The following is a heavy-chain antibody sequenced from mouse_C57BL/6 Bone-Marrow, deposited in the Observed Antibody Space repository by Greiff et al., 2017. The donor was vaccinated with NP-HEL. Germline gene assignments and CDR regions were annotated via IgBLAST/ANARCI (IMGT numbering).Heavy chain of an antibody. CDR3: TSQWLLRDY. V-gene: IGHV1-15*01. Sequence: VQLKESGAELVRPGASVTLSCKASGYTFTDYEMHWVKQTPVHGLEWIGAIDPETGGTAYNQKFKGKAILTADKSSSTAYMELRSLTSEDSAVYYCTSQWLLRDYWGQGTTLTVSS. CDR1: GYTFTDYE. D-gene: IGHD2-3*01. J-gene: IGHJ2*01. CDR2: IDPETGGT.